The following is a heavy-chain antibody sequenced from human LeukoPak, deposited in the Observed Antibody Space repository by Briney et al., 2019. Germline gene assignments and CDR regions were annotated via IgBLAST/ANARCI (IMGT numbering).Heavy chain of an antibody. J-gene: IGHJ5*02. Sequence: PGGSLRLSCAASGFTFSSFWMSWVRQAPGKGLEWVAFIRYDGSNKYYADSVKGRFTISRDNSKNTLYLQMNSLRAEDTAVYYCAKGVAVPAATSWFDPWGQGTLVTVSS. CDR2: IRYDGSNK. D-gene: IGHD2-2*01. CDR1: GFTFSSFW. CDR3: AKGVAVPAATSWFDP. V-gene: IGHV3-30*02.